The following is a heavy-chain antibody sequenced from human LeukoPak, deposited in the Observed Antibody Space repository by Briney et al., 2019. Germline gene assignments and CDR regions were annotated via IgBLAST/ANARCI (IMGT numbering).Heavy chain of an antibody. Sequence: SETLFLTCTVSGGSINSYWSWIRQPAGKGLEWIGRISGSGTITYNPALQSRLSISIDTSKNRFSPKLMSVTAADTAVYYCARDSGTTGEVKFDPWGQGTLVTVSS. J-gene: IGHJ5*02. CDR1: GGSINSY. CDR3: ARDSGTTGEVKFDP. CDR2: ISGSGTI. D-gene: IGHD3-10*01. V-gene: IGHV4-4*07.